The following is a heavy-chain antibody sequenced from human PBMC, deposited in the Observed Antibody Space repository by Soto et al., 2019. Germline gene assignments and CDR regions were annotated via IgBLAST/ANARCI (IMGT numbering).Heavy chain of an antibody. D-gene: IGHD1-26*01. Sequence: QLQLQESGSGLVKPSQTLSLTCAVSGGSISSGGYSWSWIRQPPGKGLEWIGYIYHSGSTYYNPSLKSRVTISVDRSKNQFSPKLSSVTAADTAVYYCARGPGGIVGPKGFDPWGQGTLVIVSS. J-gene: IGHJ5*02. CDR3: ARGPGGIVGPKGFDP. CDR1: GGSISSGGYS. CDR2: IYHSGST. V-gene: IGHV4-30-2*01.